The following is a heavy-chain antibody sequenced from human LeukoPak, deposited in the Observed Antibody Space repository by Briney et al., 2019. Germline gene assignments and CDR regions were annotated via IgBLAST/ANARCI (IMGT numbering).Heavy chain of an antibody. CDR2: INPSVHST. CDR1: GYTFTSYY. CDR3: SRETITMMSFDY. D-gene: IGHD3-22*01. Sequence: ASVKVSCKASGYTFTSYYMHWVRQAPGQRLEWMGIINPSVHSTSYAQKFQGRVTVTRDTSTSTVYMELSSLRSEDTAVYYCSRETITMMSFDYWSQGTLVTVSS. J-gene: IGHJ4*02. V-gene: IGHV1-46*01.